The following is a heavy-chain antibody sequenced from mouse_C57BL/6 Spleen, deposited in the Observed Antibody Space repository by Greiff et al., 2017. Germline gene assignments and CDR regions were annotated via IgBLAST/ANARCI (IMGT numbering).Heavy chain of an antibody. CDR3: ARLYGNYVWYFDV. CDR1: GFTFTDYY. Sequence: EVQLVESGGGLVQPGGSLSLSCAASGFTFTDYYMSWVRQPPGKALAWLGFIRNKANGYTTEYSPSVKGRFTIARDNSQSILYLQMNALRAEDSATYYCARLYGNYVWYFDVWGTGTTVTVSS. D-gene: IGHD2-1*01. CDR2: IRNKANGYTT. V-gene: IGHV7-3*01. J-gene: IGHJ1*03.